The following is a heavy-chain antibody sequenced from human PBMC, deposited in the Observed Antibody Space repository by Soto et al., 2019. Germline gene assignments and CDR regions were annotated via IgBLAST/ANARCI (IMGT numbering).Heavy chain of an antibody. CDR1: GFTFSNYW. CDR2: IKQDGSEK. CDR3: ARDASGWYFDY. D-gene: IGHD6-19*01. V-gene: IGHV3-7*03. Sequence: EVQLVESGGGLVQPGGSLRLSCAASGFTFSNYWMSWVRQAPGKGLEWVANIKQDGSEKYYVDSVKGRFTISRDNAKNSLYLQMNSLRAEDTAVYYCARDASGWYFDYWGQGTLVTVSS. J-gene: IGHJ4*02.